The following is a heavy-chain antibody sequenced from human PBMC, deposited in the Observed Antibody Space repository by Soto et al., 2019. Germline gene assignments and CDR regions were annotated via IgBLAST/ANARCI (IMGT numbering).Heavy chain of an antibody. CDR1: GYTFTSYD. CDR3: ASNTMVRGVIRYYYYGMDV. Sequence: ASLKVSCKTSGYTFTSYDINWVRQANGQGLEWMGWMNPNSGNTGYAQKFQGRVTMTRNTSISTAYMELSSLRSEDTAVYYCASNTMVRGVIRYYYYGMDVWGQGTTVTVSS. J-gene: IGHJ6*02. CDR2: MNPNSGNT. V-gene: IGHV1-8*01. D-gene: IGHD3-10*01.